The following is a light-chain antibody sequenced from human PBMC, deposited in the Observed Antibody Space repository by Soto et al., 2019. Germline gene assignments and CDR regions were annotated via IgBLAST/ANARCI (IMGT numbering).Light chain of an antibody. J-gene: IGLJ2*01. V-gene: IGLV2-11*01. CDR2: GVS. CDR3: CSYTSSSTLVV. Sequence: QSALTQPRSVSGSPGQSVTISCTGTSSDVGGYNYVSWYQHHPDTVPKLIIFGVSKRPSGVPDRFSGSKSGNTASLTISGLQAEDEADYFCCSYTSSSTLVVFGGGTKLTVL. CDR1: SSDVGGYNY.